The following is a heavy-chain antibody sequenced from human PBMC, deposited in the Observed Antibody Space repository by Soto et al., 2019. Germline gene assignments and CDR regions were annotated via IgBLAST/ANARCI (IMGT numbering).Heavy chain of an antibody. CDR3: TRVSSHDFWSGYYPLYYGMDV. Sequence: PGGSLRLSCTASGFTFGDYAMSWVRLAPGKGLEWVGFIRSKAYGGTTEYAASVKGRFTISRDDSKSIAYLQMNSLKTEDTAVYYCTRVSSHDFWSGYYPLYYGMDVWGQGTTVTVSS. D-gene: IGHD3-3*01. CDR2: IRSKAYGGTT. CDR1: GFTFGDYA. V-gene: IGHV3-49*04. J-gene: IGHJ6*02.